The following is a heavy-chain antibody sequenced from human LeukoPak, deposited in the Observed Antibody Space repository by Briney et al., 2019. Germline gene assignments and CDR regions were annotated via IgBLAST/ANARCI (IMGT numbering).Heavy chain of an antibody. V-gene: IGHV6-1*01. J-gene: IGHJ4*02. D-gene: IGHD6-19*01. CDR2: TYYRSKWDN. CDR1: GDSVSSNSAA. Sequence: SQTLSLTCAISGDSVSSNSAAWNWIRQSPSRGLEWLGRTYYRSKWDNDYAVFVKNRITIIPDTSKNQFSLQLNSVTPEDTAVYYCARGLSVTGMWDYWGQGTLVTVSS. CDR3: ARGLSVTGMWDY.